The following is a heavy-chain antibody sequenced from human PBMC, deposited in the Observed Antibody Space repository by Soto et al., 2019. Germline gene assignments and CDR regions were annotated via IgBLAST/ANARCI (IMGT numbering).Heavy chain of an antibody. J-gene: IGHJ6*03. D-gene: IGHD3-10*01. CDR2: ISAYNGNT. CDR3: ACDGYAMCRGVIMPYYYYYMDV. CDR1: GYTFTSYG. V-gene: IGHV1-18*01. Sequence: ASVKVSCKASGYTFTSYGISWVRQAPGQGLEWMGWISAYNGNTNYAQKLQGRVTMTADTYTSTAYMELRSLRYDDTAVYCCACDGYAMCRGVIMPYYYYYMDVWGKGTTVTVSS.